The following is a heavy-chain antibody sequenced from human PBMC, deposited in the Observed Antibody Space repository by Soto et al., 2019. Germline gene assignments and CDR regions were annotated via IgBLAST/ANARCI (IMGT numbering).Heavy chain of an antibody. CDR2: AYYRSRWRY. CDR3: ARDPPDFNSGFDY. V-gene: IGHV6-1*01. CDR1: GDSVSDNGAT. Sequence: SQTLSLTCAICGDSVSDNGATWNWIRQSPSRGLEWLGRAYYRSRWRYDYATSVRGRITINPDTSKNQFSLQLNSVTPEDTAVYYCARDPPDFNSGFDYWGQGTPVTVSS. D-gene: IGHD2-15*01. J-gene: IGHJ4*02.